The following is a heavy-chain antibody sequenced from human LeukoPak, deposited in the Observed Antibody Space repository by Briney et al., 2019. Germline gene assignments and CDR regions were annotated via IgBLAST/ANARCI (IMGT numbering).Heavy chain of an antibody. J-gene: IGHJ5*02. Sequence: GASVKVSCKASGYTFTGYYMHWVRQAPGQGLEWMGWINPNSGGTNYAQKFQGRVTMTRDTSISTAYMELSRLRSEDTAVYYCARGRRKIGGINWFDPWGQGTLVTVSS. CDR3: ARGRRKIGGINWFDP. V-gene: IGHV1-2*02. CDR1: GYTFTGYY. CDR2: INPNSGGT.